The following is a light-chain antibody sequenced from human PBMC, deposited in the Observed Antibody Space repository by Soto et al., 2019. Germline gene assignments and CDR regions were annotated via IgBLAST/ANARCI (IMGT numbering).Light chain of an antibody. CDR3: MQGTHWPIT. CDR1: QSLVHSDGIAY. CDR2: KVS. Sequence: DVVMTQSTLSLPVTLGQPASISCRSNQSLVHSDGIAYFSWFQQRPGRSPRRLIYKVSNRDSGVPARFSGSGSGTDFALQISRVEAEDVGVYYCMQGTHWPITFGQGTRLEI. V-gene: IGKV2-30*02. J-gene: IGKJ5*01.